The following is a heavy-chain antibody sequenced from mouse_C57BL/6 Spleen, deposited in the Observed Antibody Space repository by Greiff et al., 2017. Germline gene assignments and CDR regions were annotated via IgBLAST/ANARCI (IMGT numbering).Heavy chain of an antibody. D-gene: IGHD2-2*01. J-gene: IGHJ1*03. V-gene: IGHV5-16*01. Sequence: EVKLVESERGLVQPGSSMKLSCTASGFTFSDYYMAWVRQVPEKGLEWVANINYDGSSTYYLDSLKSRFIISRDNAKNILYLQMSSLKSEDTATYYCARTSMVTRYFDVWGTGATVTVSS. CDR2: INYDGSST. CDR1: GFTFSDYY. CDR3: ARTSMVTRYFDV.